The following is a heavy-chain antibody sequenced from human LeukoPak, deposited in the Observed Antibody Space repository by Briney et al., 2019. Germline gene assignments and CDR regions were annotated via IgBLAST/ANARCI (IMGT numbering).Heavy chain of an antibody. CDR2: IYYSGST. J-gene: IGHJ3*02. CDR1: GGSISSTNYF. V-gene: IGHV4-39*01. D-gene: IGHD1-26*01. CDR3: ASLIVGATTRDAFDI. Sequence: PSETLSLTCTVSGGSISSTNYFWGWIRQPPGKGLEWIGNIYYSGSTDYNPSLKSRLTISVDTSKNQFSLKLSSVTAADAAVYYCASLIVGATTRDAFDIWGQGTMVTVSS.